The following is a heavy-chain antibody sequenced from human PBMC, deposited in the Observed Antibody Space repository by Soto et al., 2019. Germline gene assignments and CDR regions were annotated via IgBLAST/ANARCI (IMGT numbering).Heavy chain of an antibody. Sequence: ASVKVSCKVSGYTLTELSMHWVRQAPGKGLEWMGGFDPEDGETIYAQKFQGRVTMTEDTSTDTAYMELSSLRSEDTAEYYCATGRLRYFDWLFPDYWGQGTLVTVSS. D-gene: IGHD3-9*01. CDR3: ATGRLRYFDWLFPDY. J-gene: IGHJ4*02. V-gene: IGHV1-24*01. CDR2: FDPEDGET. CDR1: GYTLTELS.